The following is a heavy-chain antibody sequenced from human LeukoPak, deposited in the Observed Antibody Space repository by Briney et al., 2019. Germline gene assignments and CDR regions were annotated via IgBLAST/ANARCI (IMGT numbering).Heavy chain of an antibody. CDR3: AKETSITGAGDF. Sequence: GGSLRLSCEASGFTFTTYSMTWVRQAPGKGLEYVSPISASGLSTYYTDSVRGRFTNSRDNSKNTLYLQMHSLRAEDTAVYYCAKETSITGAGDFRGQGALVTVSS. J-gene: IGHJ4*02. V-gene: IGHV3-23*01. CDR2: ISASGLST. D-gene: IGHD1-20*01. CDR1: GFTFTTYS.